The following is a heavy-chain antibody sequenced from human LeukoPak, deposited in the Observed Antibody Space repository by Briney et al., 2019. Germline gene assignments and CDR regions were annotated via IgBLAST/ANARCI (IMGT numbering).Heavy chain of an antibody. D-gene: IGHD3-10*01. CDR1: GFTFSSYE. CDR2: ISSSGSTI. Sequence: GGSLRLSCAASGFTFSSYEMNWVRQAPGKGLEWVSYISSSGSTIYYADSVKGRFTISRDNAKSSLYLQMNSLRAEDTAVYYCARAGLGEFDYWGQGTLVTVSS. CDR3: ARAGLGEFDY. V-gene: IGHV3-48*03. J-gene: IGHJ4*02.